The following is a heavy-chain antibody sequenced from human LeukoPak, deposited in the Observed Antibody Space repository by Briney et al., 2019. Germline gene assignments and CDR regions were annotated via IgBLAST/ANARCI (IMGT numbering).Heavy chain of an antibody. Sequence: PGGSLRLSCAASGFTFDDYAMHWVRQAPGKGLEWVAVIWNDGSDKYYADSVKGRFTISRDNSKNTLYLQMNSLRAEDTAVYYCAKPTRGSGSFLIDFWGQGTLVTVSS. J-gene: IGHJ4*02. CDR3: AKPTRGSGSFLIDF. V-gene: IGHV3-33*06. CDR1: GFTFDDYA. D-gene: IGHD1-26*01. CDR2: IWNDGSDK.